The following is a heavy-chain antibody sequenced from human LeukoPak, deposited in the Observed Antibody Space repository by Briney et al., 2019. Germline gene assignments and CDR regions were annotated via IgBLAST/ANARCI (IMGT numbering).Heavy chain of an antibody. CDR3: ARGRRSSWYRWFDP. CDR2: INHSGST. D-gene: IGHD6-13*01. CDR1: GGSFSGYY. Sequence: SETLSLTCAVYGGSFSGYYWIWIRQPPGKGLEWIGEINHSGSTNYDPSLKSRVTISVDTSKNQFSLKLSSVTAADTAVYYCARGRRSSWYRWFDPWGQGTLVTVSS. V-gene: IGHV4-34*01. J-gene: IGHJ5*02.